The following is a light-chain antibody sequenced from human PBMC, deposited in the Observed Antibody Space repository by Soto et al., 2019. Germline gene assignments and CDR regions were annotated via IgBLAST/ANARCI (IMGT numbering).Light chain of an antibody. Sequence: YELTQPPSVSVFPGQTARITCSGDALPKQYAYWYQQKPGQAPVLVIYKDSERPSGIPERFSGSSSGTTVTLTISGIQAEGEADYYCQSADSSGTYVFGTGTKVTVL. CDR2: KDS. V-gene: IGLV3-25*03. CDR1: ALPKQY. J-gene: IGLJ1*01. CDR3: QSADSSGTYV.